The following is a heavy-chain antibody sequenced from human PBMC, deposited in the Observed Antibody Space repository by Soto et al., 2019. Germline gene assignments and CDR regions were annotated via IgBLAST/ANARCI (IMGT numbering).Heavy chain of an antibody. CDR3: ARGVRSGWDAYWYFDL. CDR1: GGTFSSYA. CDR2: IIPIFGTA. V-gene: IGHV1-69*01. J-gene: IGHJ2*01. Sequence: QVQLVQSGAEVKKPGSSVKVSCKASGGTFSSYAISWVRQAPGQGLEWMGGIIPIFGTANYAQKFQGRVTITADESMSTSYMELSSLRSEDTAVYYCARGVRSGWDAYWYFDLWGRGTLVTVSS. D-gene: IGHD6-19*01.